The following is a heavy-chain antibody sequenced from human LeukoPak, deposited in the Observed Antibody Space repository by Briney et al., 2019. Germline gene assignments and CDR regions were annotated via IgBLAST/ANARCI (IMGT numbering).Heavy chain of an antibody. CDR2: ININTGSP. D-gene: IGHD3-22*01. CDR1: GDTLTNEY. CDR3: ARVVQYYDSSVFDY. V-gene: IGHV1-46*01. Sequence: GASVKVSCKSSGDTLTNEYMHWVRQAPGQGLEWMGLININTGSPGYAQNFQGRVTMTRDTSTGTVYMELSSLRSDDTAVYYCARVVQYYDSSVFDYWGQGTLVTVSS. J-gene: IGHJ4*02.